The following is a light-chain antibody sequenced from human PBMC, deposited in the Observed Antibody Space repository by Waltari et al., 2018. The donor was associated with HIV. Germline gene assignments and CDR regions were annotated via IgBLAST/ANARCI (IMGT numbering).Light chain of an antibody. CDR1: SSNIGNNF. Sequence: QSVLTQPPSVSAAPGQKVTISCSGSSSNIGNNFVSWYQQLPRTAPKLLIYENNKRPSGSPERFSGSKSGTSATLGITERQAGDEADYYCGTWDGSLSSGFNVFGTGTKVTAL. V-gene: IGLV1-51*02. J-gene: IGLJ1*01. CDR2: ENN. CDR3: GTWDGSLSSGFNV.